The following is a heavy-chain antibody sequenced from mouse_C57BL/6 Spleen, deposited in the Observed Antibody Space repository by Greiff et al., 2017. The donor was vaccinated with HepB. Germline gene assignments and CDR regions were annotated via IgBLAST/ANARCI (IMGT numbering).Heavy chain of an antibody. CDR3: AKVYDYDGYFDV. CDR2: IWRGGST. V-gene: IGHV2-5*01. D-gene: IGHD2-4*01. J-gene: IGHJ1*03. Sequence: VKLMESGPGLVQPSQSLSITCTVSGFSLTSYGVHWVRQSPGKGLEWLGVIWRGGSTDYNAAFMSRLSITKDNSKSQVFFKMNSLQADDTAIYYCAKVYDYDGYFDVWGTGTTVTVSS. CDR1: GFSLTSYG.